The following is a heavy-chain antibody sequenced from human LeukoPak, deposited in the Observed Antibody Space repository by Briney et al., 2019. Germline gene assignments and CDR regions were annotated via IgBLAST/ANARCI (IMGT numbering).Heavy chain of an antibody. CDR2: INPNSVGT. CDR3: ARELHLGITMVRGVIVPRFDP. Sequence: ASVKVSCKASGYTFTGYYMHWVRQAPGQGLEWMGRINPNSVGTNYAQKFQGRVTKTRDTSISTAYMELSRLRSDDTAVYYCARELHLGITMVRGVIVPRFDPWGQGTLVTVSS. D-gene: IGHD3-10*01. CDR1: GYTFTGYY. V-gene: IGHV1-2*06. J-gene: IGHJ5*02.